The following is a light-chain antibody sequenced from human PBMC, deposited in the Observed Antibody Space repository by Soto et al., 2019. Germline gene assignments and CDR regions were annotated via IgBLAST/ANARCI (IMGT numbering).Light chain of an antibody. V-gene: IGKV3-15*01. CDR1: QSIYSN. CDR3: QQYNSWPQT. J-gene: IGKJ1*01. Sequence: EIVLTQAPATLSVSPGERATLSGRASQSIYSNLAWYYQRPGQSPRHLIYGTSTRATGVPARFRGSGSGTEFTLTISSLQAEDFAVYYCQQYNSWPQTFGQGTKVDI. CDR2: GTS.